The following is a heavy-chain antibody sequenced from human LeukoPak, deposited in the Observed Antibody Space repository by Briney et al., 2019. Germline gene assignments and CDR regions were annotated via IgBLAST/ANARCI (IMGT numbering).Heavy chain of an antibody. CDR3: AARSYDILTGFDL. V-gene: IGHV3-23*01. Sequence: GGSLRLSCAASGFTFNSYAMTWVRQAPGKGLDWVSAITGSGDSAYYADSAQGRFIISRDNSKNTLYLQMNSLRAEDTAIYYCAARSYDILTGFDLWGQGTLVTVSS. CDR1: GFTFNSYA. J-gene: IGHJ5*02. CDR2: ITGSGDSA. D-gene: IGHD3-9*01.